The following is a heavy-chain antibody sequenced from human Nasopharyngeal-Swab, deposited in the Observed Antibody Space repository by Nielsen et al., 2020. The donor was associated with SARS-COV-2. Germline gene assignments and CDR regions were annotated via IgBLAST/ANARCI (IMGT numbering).Heavy chain of an antibody. J-gene: IGHJ4*02. D-gene: IGHD3-9*01. CDR1: GFTFSSYS. CDR3: ARGTQLRYFDWLGY. CDR2: ISSSSSYI. V-gene: IGHV3-21*04. Sequence: GGSLRLSCAASGFTFSSYSMNWVRQAPGKGLEWVSSISSSSSYIYYADSVKGRFTISRDNAKNSLYLQMNSLRAEDTAVYYCARGTQLRYFDWLGYWGQGTLVTVSS.